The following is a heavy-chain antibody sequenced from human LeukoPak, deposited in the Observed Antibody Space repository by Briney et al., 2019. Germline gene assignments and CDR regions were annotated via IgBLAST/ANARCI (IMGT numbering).Heavy chain of an antibody. Sequence: SETLSLTCSVSGGSISNYHWSWIRQPPGKGLEWIGYIYSSGSTNYNPSLKSRITISVETSKNQFSLKLSSVTAADTAVYYCARGGRYWPFDYWGQGTLVTVSS. V-gene: IGHV4-59*01. J-gene: IGHJ4*02. CDR2: IYSSGST. D-gene: IGHD2-8*02. CDR3: ARGGRYWPFDY. CDR1: GGSISNYH.